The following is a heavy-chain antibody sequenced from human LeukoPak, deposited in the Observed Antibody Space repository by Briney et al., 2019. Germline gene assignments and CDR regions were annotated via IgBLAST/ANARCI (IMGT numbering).Heavy chain of an antibody. CDR1: GFSFSSYT. J-gene: IGHJ5*02. CDR3: AKEGFALGLFDP. Sequence: PGGSLRLSCAASGFSFSSYTMSWVRQAPGKGLEWVSGISDHGSTTYYADSVKGRFTISRDNSKNTLYLQMNSLRAEDTAVYYCAKEGFALGLFDPWGQGTLDTVSS. D-gene: IGHD2-21*01. V-gene: IGHV3-23*01. CDR2: ISDHGSTT.